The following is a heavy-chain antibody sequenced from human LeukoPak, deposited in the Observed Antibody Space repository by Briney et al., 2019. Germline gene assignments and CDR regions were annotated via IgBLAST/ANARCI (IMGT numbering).Heavy chain of an antibody. CDR3: ARGIAARLNYYYYMDV. J-gene: IGHJ6*03. Sequence: PSETPSLTCTVSGGSISSYYWSWIRQPPGKGLEWIGYIYYSGSTNYNPSLKSRVTISVDTSKNQFSLKLSSVTAADTAVYYCARGIAARLNYYYYMDVWGKGTTVTVSS. CDR1: GGSISSYY. CDR2: IYYSGST. V-gene: IGHV4-59*01. D-gene: IGHD6-6*01.